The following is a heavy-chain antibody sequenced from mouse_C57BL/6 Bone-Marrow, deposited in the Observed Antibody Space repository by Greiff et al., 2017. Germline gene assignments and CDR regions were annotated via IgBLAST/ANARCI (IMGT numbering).Heavy chain of an antibody. CDR3: ARGQLGHCFDY. Sequence: QVQLQQPGAELVMPGASVKLSCKASGYTFTSYWMHWVKQRPGQGLEWIGEIDPSDSYTNYNQKFKGESTLTVDKSSSTAYMQLSSLTSEDSAVYYCARGQLGHCFDYWGQGTTLTVSS. D-gene: IGHD4-1*02. CDR1: GYTFTSYW. V-gene: IGHV1-69*01. CDR2: IDPSDSYT. J-gene: IGHJ2*01.